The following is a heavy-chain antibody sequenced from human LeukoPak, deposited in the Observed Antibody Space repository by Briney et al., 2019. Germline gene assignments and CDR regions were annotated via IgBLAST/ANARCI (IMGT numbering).Heavy chain of an antibody. Sequence: ASVKVSCKASGYTFTSYGISWVRQAPGQGLEWMGWISAYNGNTNYAQKLQGRVTMTTDTSTSTAYMELRSLRSDDTAVYYCARHAVSGPTMVRGPNWFDPWGQGTLVTVSS. CDR1: GYTFTSYG. CDR2: ISAYNGNT. D-gene: IGHD3-10*01. CDR3: ARHAVSGPTMVRGPNWFDP. J-gene: IGHJ5*02. V-gene: IGHV1-18*01.